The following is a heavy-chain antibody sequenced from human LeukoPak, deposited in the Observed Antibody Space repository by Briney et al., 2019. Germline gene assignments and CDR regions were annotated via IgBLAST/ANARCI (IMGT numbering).Heavy chain of an antibody. Sequence: SETLSLTCTVSGGSISTYYWIWIRQPPGKELEWIGYFYSSGSTSYNSSLKSRVTISVDTSKNQFSLKLTSVTAADTAVYYCARSDKRGYFYGLDVWGQGTMVTVSS. CDR1: GGSISTYY. J-gene: IGHJ6*02. CDR2: FYSSGST. D-gene: IGHD2-15*01. CDR3: ARSDKRGYFYGLDV. V-gene: IGHV4-59*01.